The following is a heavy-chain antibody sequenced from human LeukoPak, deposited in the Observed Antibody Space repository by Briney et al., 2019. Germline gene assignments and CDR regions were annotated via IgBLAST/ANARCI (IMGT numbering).Heavy chain of an antibody. CDR1: GGTFSSYA. V-gene: IGHV1-69*13. D-gene: IGHD6-13*01. CDR2: IIPIFGTA. Sequence: GASVKVSCKASGGTFSSYAISWVRQAPGQGLEWMGGIIPIFGTANYAQKFQGRVTITADESTSTAYMELSSLRSEDTAVYYCAREGIAAAKAFDIWGQGTMVTVSS. CDR3: AREGIAAAKAFDI. J-gene: IGHJ3*02.